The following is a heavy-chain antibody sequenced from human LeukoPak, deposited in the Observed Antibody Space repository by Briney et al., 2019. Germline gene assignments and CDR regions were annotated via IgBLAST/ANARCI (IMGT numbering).Heavy chain of an antibody. CDR2: IYPGDSDT. CDR1: GYLFTSYW. J-gene: IGHJ3*02. V-gene: IGHV5-51*01. Sequence: GESLEISCQGSGYLFTSYWIGWVRQMPGKGLEWMGIIYPGDSDTRYSPSFQGQVTISADKSISTAYLQWSSLKASDTAMYYCARFSAAGTKDAFDIWGQGTMVTVSS. CDR3: ARFSAAGTKDAFDI. D-gene: IGHD6-13*01.